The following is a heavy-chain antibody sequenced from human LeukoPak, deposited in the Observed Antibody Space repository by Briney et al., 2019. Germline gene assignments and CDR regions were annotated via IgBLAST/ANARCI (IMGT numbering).Heavy chain of an antibody. CDR2: MNPNSGNT. Sequence: ASVKVSSKPAGYTFTSYDINGVRQATGQGLEWMGWMNPNSGNTGYAQKFQGRVTITSSTSKSTAFMELSSLGSDDTAVYYCARAYSSIASLALTFTDYYYMDVWGKGTTGTVS. CDR3: ARAYSSIASLALTFTDYYYMDV. V-gene: IGHV1-8*03. CDR1: GYTFTSYD. D-gene: IGHD6-6*01. J-gene: IGHJ6*03.